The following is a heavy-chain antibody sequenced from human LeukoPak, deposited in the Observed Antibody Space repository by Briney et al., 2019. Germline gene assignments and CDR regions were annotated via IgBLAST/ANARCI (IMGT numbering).Heavy chain of an antibody. D-gene: IGHD2-2*01. CDR3: AREAEVPAAHYYYYYYMDV. CDR2: IIPIFGTA. CDR1: GGTFSSYA. J-gene: IGHJ6*03. V-gene: IGHV1-69*05. Sequence: GSSVKASCKASGGTFSSYAISWVRQAPGQGLEWMGGIIPIFGTANYAQKFQGRVTITTDESTSTAYMELSSLRSEDTAVYYCAREAEVPAAHYYYYYYMDVWGKGTTVTVSS.